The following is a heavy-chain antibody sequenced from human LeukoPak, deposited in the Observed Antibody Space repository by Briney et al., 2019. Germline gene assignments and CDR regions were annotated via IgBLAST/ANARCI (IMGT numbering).Heavy chain of an antibody. V-gene: IGHV3-21*01. CDR1: GFTFSDYY. J-gene: IGHJ4*02. Sequence: GGSLRLSCAASGFTFSDYYMNWVRQAPGKGLEWVSSISSSSSYIYYADSVKGRFTISRDNAKNSLYLQMNSLRAEDTAVYYCARDPIMVRGVLDYWGQGTLVTVSS. CDR2: ISSSSSYI. D-gene: IGHD3-10*01. CDR3: ARDPIMVRGVLDY.